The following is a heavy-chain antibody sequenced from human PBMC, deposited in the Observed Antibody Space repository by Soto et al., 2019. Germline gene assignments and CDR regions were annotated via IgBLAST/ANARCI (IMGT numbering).Heavy chain of an antibody. D-gene: IGHD3-10*01. V-gene: IGHV1-46*01. CDR1: GYKFINHY. Sequence: GASVKVSCKASGYKFINHYIHWVRQAPGVGLEWMGMINPNGGGTDYAQKFQGRVTMTTDTYASTVHMELSSLRSEDTAVYFCARDSSASATSYSFDYWGQGTLFTVSS. J-gene: IGHJ4*02. CDR2: INPNGGGT. CDR3: ARDSSASATSYSFDY.